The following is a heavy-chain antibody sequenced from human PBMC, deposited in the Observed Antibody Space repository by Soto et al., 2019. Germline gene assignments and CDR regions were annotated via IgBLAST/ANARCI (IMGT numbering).Heavy chain of an antibody. Sequence: ASVKVSWKASGYALTWFYIHWGRQAPGQRLEWMGWINAGNGNTKYSQKFQGRVTFTRDTSANTAYMELSSLISEDTAVYYCARPKDYDDCLDLWGQGTLVTVSS. V-gene: IGHV1-3*01. D-gene: IGHD3-22*01. CDR3: ARPKDYDDCLDL. CDR2: INAGNGNT. CDR1: GYALTWFY. J-gene: IGHJ4*02.